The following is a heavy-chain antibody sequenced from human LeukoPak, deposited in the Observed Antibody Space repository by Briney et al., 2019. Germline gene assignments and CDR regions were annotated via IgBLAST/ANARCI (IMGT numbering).Heavy chain of an antibody. V-gene: IGHV4-34*01. CDR3: ARDPGGSGDYYNIFDH. CDR1: GGSFSGYY. J-gene: IGHJ4*02. Sequence: PSETLSLTCAVYGGSFSGYYWSWIRQPPGKGLEWIGEINHSGSTNYNPSLKSRVTISVDTSKNQFSLKLTSVTAADTAVYYCARDPGGSGDYYNIFDHWGPGTLVTVSS. D-gene: IGHD3-10*01. CDR2: INHSGST.